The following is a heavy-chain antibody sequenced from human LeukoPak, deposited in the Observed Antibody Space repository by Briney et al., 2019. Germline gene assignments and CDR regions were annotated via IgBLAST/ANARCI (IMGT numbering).Heavy chain of an antibody. CDR2: ISAYNGNT. CDR1: GYTFTNYG. V-gene: IGHV1-18*01. J-gene: IGHJ5*02. D-gene: IGHD2-21*02. Sequence: GASVKVSFKASGYTFTNYGISWVRQAPGQGLEWMGWISAYNGNTNYAQKLQGRVTMTTDTSTSTAYMELRSLRSDDTAVYYCARGHIVVVTAWFDPWGQGTLVTVSS. CDR3: ARGHIVVVTAWFDP.